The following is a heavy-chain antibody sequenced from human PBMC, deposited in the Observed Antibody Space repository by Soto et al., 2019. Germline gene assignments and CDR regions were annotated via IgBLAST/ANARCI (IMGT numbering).Heavy chain of an antibody. D-gene: IGHD3-10*01. CDR3: TVNYFGSVSFSY. J-gene: IGHJ4*01. CDR1: EVTFSGSA. V-gene: IGHV3-73*01. Sequence: GASLRLSCAASEVTFSGSALHWFRQASGKGLEWVGRIRSKANSYATAYAAPVKGRFTISRDDSKNTAYLQMNSLRTEDTAVYYCTVNYFGSVSFSYWGHGPLVTVSS. CDR2: IRSKANSYAT.